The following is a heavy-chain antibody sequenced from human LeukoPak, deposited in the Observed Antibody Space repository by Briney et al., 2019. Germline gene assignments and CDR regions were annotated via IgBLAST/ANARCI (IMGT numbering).Heavy chain of an antibody. Sequence: SETLSLTCTVSGGSISSYYWSWIRQPPGKGLEWIGYIYTSGSTNYNPSLKSRVTMSVDTSKNQFSLKLSSVTAADTAVYYCARVTYSSSWNWFDPWGQGTLVTVSS. J-gene: IGHJ5*02. D-gene: IGHD6-13*01. V-gene: IGHV4-4*08. CDR3: ARVTYSSSWNWFDP. CDR2: IYTSGST. CDR1: GGSISSYY.